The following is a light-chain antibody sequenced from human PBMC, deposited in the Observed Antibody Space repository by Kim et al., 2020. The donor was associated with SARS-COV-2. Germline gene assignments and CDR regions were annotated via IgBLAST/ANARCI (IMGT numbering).Light chain of an antibody. Sequence: SGSPGQKASITCYGDKLGDKYACWYQQKPGQSPVLVIYQDTKRPSGIPERFSGSNSGNTATLTISGTQAMDEADYYCQAWDSSTAVFGGGTQLTVL. CDR3: QAWDSSTAV. CDR1: KLGDKY. V-gene: IGLV3-1*01. J-gene: IGLJ3*02. CDR2: QDT.